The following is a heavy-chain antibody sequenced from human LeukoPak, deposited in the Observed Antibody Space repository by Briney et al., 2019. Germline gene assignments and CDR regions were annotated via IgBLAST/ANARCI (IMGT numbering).Heavy chain of an antibody. D-gene: IGHD1-1*01. CDR3: TTGIDDGGGY. CDR2: IKTNTDGAPT. CDR1: GFTSAKVW. V-gene: IGHV3-15*07. J-gene: IGHJ4*02. Sequence: PGGSLRLSCVSSGFTSAKVWMNWVRQAPGKDLEWVGRIKTNTDGAPTDYAAPVEGRFVISRDDSKKTLYLQMKSLRVDDTALYFRTTGIDDGGGYWGQGTMVTVSS.